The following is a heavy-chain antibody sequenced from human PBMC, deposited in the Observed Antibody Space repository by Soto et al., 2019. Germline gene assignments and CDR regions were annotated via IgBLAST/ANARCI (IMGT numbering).Heavy chain of an antibody. CDR2: INAGNGNT. J-gene: IGHJ6*02. CDR1: GYTFTSYA. D-gene: IGHD6-19*01. V-gene: IGHV1-3*01. Sequence: VKVSCKASGYTFTSYAMHWVRQAPGQRLEWMGWINAGNGNTKYSQKFQGRVTITRDTSASTAYMELSSLRSEDTAVYYCARGARAVAGTPDYYYYYGMDVWGQGTTVTVSS. CDR3: ARGARAVAGTPDYYYYYGMDV.